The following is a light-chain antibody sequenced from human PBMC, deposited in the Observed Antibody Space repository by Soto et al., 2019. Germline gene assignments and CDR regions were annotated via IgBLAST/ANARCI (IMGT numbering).Light chain of an antibody. CDR2: GAS. V-gene: IGKV3-20*01. CDR3: QQYGDSRWT. J-gene: IGKJ1*01. CDR1: QSVRNNY. Sequence: EILLTQSPGTLSLSPGERGTLSCIASQSVRNNYLAWYQQKPGQAPRLLIYGASNRATGIPDRFSGSESGTDFTLTISRLEPEDFAVYYCQQYGDSRWTFGQGTKV.